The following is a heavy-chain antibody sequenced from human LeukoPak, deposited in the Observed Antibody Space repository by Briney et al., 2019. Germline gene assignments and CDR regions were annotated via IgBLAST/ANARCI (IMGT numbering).Heavy chain of an antibody. CDR3: AKEIRDRSGYYGWLDP. V-gene: IGHV3-66*01. Sequence: GGSLRLSCAASGFTVSSNYMSWVRQAPGKGLEWVSDIYSGGSTYYADSVKGRFIISRGNSKNTLYLQMNSRRAEDTALYYCAKEIRDRSGYYGWLDPWGQGTLVTVSS. J-gene: IGHJ5*02. D-gene: IGHD3-22*01. CDR2: IYSGGST. CDR1: GFTVSSNY.